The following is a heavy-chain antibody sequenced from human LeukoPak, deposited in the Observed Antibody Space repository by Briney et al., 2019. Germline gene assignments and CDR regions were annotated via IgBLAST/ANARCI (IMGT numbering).Heavy chain of an antibody. CDR1: GGSFSGYY. D-gene: IGHD3-9*01. J-gene: IGHJ4*02. Sequence: PSETLSLTCAVYGGSFSGYYWSWIRQPPGKGLEWIGEINHSGSTNYNPSLKSRVTISVDTSKNQFSLKLSSVTAADTAVYYCARLRRTRLVIIPGATYYFDYWGQGTLVTVSS. CDR2: INHSGST. V-gene: IGHV4-34*01. CDR3: ARLRRTRLVIIPGATYYFDY.